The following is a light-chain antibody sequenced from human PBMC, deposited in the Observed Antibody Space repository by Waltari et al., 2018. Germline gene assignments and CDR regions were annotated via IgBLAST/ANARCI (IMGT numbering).Light chain of an antibody. CDR2: KAS. CDR1: DNVNNY. V-gene: IGKV1-39*01. Sequence: IQMTQAPSSLSASVGDRVTITCRASDNVNNYLNWYQQKPGKAPKLLIYKASTLQSGVPSRFSGSGSGTDYSFTISSLQSEDVATYYCQHNYGTPFTFGPGTKLDIK. CDR3: QHNYGTPFT. J-gene: IGKJ3*01.